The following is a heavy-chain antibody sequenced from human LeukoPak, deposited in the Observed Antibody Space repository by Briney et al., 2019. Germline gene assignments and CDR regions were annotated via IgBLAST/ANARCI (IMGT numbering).Heavy chain of an antibody. CDR2: IYYSGST. Sequence: SETLSLTCTVSGGSISSSSYYWGWIRQPPGEGLEWIRSIYYSGSTYYNPSLKSRVTISVDTSKNQFSLKLSSVTAADTAVYYCTRGRALIDWGQGTLVTVSS. D-gene: IGHD2-21*01. CDR3: TRGRALID. V-gene: IGHV4-39*07. J-gene: IGHJ4*02. CDR1: GGSISSSSYY.